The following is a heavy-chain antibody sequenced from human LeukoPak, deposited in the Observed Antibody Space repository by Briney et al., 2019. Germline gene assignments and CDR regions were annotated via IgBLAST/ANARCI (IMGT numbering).Heavy chain of an antibody. V-gene: IGHV4-4*02. J-gene: IGHJ6*02. D-gene: IGHD2-2*01. CDR3: ARAVPAAADYYYGMDV. CDR2: IYHSGST. Sequence: SETLSLTCAVSGGSIKSNNWWSWVRQPPGKGLEWIGEIYHSGSTNYNPSLKSRVTISVDTSKNQFSLKLSSVTAADTAVYYCARAVPAAADYYYGMDVWGQGTTVTVSS. CDR1: GGSIKSNNW.